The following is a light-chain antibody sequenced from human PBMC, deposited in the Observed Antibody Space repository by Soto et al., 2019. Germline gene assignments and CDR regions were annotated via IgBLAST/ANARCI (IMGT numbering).Light chain of an antibody. J-gene: IGKJ3*01. CDR1: QSVSSSY. CDR3: QQFGSSPLFT. Sequence: EIVLTQSPGTLSLCPGERATLSCRASQSVSSSYLAWYQQKPGQDPRLLIYGASSRATGIPDRFSGSGSGTDFTLTISRLEPEDFAVYYCQQFGSSPLFTFGPGTKVDVK. CDR2: GAS. V-gene: IGKV3-20*01.